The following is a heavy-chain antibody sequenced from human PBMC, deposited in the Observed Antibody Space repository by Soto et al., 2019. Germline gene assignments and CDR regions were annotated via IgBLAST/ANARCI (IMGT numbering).Heavy chain of an antibody. CDR1: GFTFSSHV. CDR3: AKDRRGAYCSGGICYSPDY. V-gene: IGHV3-23*01. J-gene: IGHJ4*02. Sequence: EVQLWESGGGLVQPGGSLRLSCAVSGFTFSSHVMSWVRQAPGKGLEWVSAISGTGGTYYADSVKGRFTISRDNSKNALYLEMNELRDEGTAVYYCAKDRRGAYCSGGICYSPDYWGQGTLGIVSS. D-gene: IGHD2-15*01. CDR2: ISGTGGT.